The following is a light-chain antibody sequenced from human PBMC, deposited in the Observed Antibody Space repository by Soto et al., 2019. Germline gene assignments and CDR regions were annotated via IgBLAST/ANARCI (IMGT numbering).Light chain of an antibody. Sequence: QSVLTQPASVSGSPGQSITISCTGTSSDVGRYNYVSWYQQHPDKAPKLMIYEVSNRPSGVSNRFSGSKSGNTASLTISGLQAEDEADYYCNSYTSSSTYVFGTGTKGTGL. J-gene: IGLJ1*01. CDR2: EVS. V-gene: IGLV2-14*01. CDR3: NSYTSSSTYV. CDR1: SSDVGRYNY.